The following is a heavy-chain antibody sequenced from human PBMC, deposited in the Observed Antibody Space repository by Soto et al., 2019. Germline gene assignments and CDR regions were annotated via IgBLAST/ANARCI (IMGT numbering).Heavy chain of an antibody. V-gene: IGHV2-5*01. CDR2: IYWNDDK. CDR1: GFSLSTSGVG. D-gene: IGHD3-10*01. Sequence: SGPTLVNTTQTLTLTCTFSGFSLSTSGVGVGWIRQPPGKALEWLALIYWNDDKRYSPSLKSRLTITKDTYKNQVVLTMTNMDPVDTATYYCAHTRRREGITIHPGVWFDPWGQGTLVTVSS. J-gene: IGHJ5*02. CDR3: AHTRRREGITIHPGVWFDP.